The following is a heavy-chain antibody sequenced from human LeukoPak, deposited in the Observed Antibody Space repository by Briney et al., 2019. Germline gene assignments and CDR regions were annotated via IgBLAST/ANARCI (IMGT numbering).Heavy chain of an antibody. CDR1: GGSISSGSYY. CDR3: ARDLVVPAAIDAFDI. CDR2: IYTSGST. D-gene: IGHD2-2*01. J-gene: IGHJ3*02. Sequence: QPSETLSLTCTVSGGSISSGSYYWSWIRQPAGKGLEWIGRIYTSGSTNYNPSLKSRVTISVDTSKNQFSLKLSSVTAADTAVYYCARDLVVPAAIDAFDIWGQGTMVTVSS. V-gene: IGHV4-61*02.